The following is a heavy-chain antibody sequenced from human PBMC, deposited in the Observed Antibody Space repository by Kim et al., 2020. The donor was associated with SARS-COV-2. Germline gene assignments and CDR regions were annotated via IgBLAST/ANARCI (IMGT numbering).Heavy chain of an antibody. CDR2: ISAYNGNT. Sequence: ASVKVSCKASGYTFTSYGISWVRQAPGQGLEWMGWISAYNGNTYYAQKLQGRVTMTTDTSTSTAYMELRSLRSDDTAVYYCARDYDPDINYYDSGSYYCDYWGQGTLVTVSS. CDR1: GYTFTSYG. CDR3: ARDYDPDINYYDSGSYYCDY. J-gene: IGHJ4*02. V-gene: IGHV1-18*01. D-gene: IGHD3-10*01.